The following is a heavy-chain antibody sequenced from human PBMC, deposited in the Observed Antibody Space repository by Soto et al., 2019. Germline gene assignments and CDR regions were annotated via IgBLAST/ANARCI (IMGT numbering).Heavy chain of an antibody. CDR2: TYYRSKWYN. D-gene: IGHD5-18*01. CDR1: GDSVSSNSAA. Sequence: SQTLSLTCAISGDSVSSNSAAWNWIRQSPSRGLEWLGRTYYRSKWYNDYAVSVKSRITINPDTSKNQFSLQLNSVTPEDTAVYYCARDQGIQLWSNYGMDVWGQGTTVTVSS. J-gene: IGHJ6*02. CDR3: ARDQGIQLWSNYGMDV. V-gene: IGHV6-1*01.